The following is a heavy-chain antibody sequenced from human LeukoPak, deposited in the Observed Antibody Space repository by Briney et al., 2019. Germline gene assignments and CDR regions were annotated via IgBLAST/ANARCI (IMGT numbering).Heavy chain of an antibody. Sequence: SETLSLTCTVSGGSISSYYWSWIRQPPGKGLEWIGYIHYSGSTNYNPSLKSRVTISVDTSKNQFSLKLSSVTAADTAVYYCARAAPLTFYYFDYWGQGTLVTVSS. D-gene: IGHD1-14*01. CDR1: GGSISSYY. CDR2: IHYSGST. CDR3: ARAAPLTFYYFDY. V-gene: IGHV4-59*01. J-gene: IGHJ4*02.